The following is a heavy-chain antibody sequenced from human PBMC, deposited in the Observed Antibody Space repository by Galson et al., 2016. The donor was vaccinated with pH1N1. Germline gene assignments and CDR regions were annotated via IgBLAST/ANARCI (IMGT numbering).Heavy chain of an antibody. CDR3: ARSYCSSISWDGGSYYYYGMDV. J-gene: IGHJ6*02. D-gene: IGHD2-2*01. CDR1: GYTFTSNA. CDR2: INTNTGNP. Sequence: SVKVSCKASGYTFTSNAMNWVRQVPGQGLEWMGWINTNTGNPTYAQGFTGRFVFSLDTSVSMAYLQISSLKAEDTAVYYCARSYCSSISWDGGSYYYYGMDVWGQGTTVTGSS. V-gene: IGHV7-4-1*04.